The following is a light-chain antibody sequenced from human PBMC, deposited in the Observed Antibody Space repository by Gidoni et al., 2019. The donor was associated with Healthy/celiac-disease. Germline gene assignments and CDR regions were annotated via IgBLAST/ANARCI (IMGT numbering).Light chain of an antibody. CDR3: QQSYSTPRT. J-gene: IGKJ1*01. CDR1: QSISSY. V-gene: IGKV1-39*01. CDR2: AAS. Sequence: DLQLTQSPTPLSASVGHRVNITRRASQSISSYLNWYQQKPGKAPKLLIYAASSLQSGVPARFSGSGSGTDFTLTISSLQPEDFATYYCQQSYSTPRTFGQGTKVEIK.